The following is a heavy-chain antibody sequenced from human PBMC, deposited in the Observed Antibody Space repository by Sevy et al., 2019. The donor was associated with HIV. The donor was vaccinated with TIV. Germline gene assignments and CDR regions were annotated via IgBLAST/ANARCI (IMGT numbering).Heavy chain of an antibody. V-gene: IGHV3-73*01. Sequence: GGSLRLSCAASGFTFSGSAMHWVRQAPGKGLEWVARIRSRATDYGTQYGVSVKGRFTVSRDDSMSTLYLHMKSLRTEDTTVYYCVRPYNGHSDDAFSFWGQGTLVTVSS. CDR1: GFTFSGSA. CDR3: VRPYNGHSDDAFSF. D-gene: IGHD3-10*01. CDR2: IRSRATDYGT. J-gene: IGHJ3*01.